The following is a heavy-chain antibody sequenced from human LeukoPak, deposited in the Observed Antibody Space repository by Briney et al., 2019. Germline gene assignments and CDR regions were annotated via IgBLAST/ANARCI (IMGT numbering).Heavy chain of an antibody. Sequence: PGGSLRLSCAASGFTFSSYSMNWVRQAPGKGLEWVSSISSSSSYIYYADSVKGRFTISRDNAKNSLYLQVNSLRAEDTAVYYCALSPYGDYVFFDYWGPGTLVTVSS. D-gene: IGHD4-17*01. J-gene: IGHJ4*02. CDR2: ISSSSSYI. CDR1: GFTFSSYS. V-gene: IGHV3-21*01. CDR3: ALSPYGDYVFFDY.